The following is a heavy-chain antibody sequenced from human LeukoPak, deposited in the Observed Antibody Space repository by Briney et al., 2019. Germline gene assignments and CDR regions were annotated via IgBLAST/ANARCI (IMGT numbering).Heavy chain of an antibody. D-gene: IGHD3-22*01. J-gene: IGHJ4*02. V-gene: IGHV3-21*01. CDR1: AFSFSNYS. Sequence: PGGSLRLSCAASAFSFSNYSMNWVRQAPGKGLEWVSSISSSSYTYYADSVKGRFTISRDNAKNSLYLQMDSLRAEDTAVYYCARDRLGSGYYGDYFDYWGQGTLVTVSS. CDR2: ISSSSYT. CDR3: ARDRLGSGYYGDYFDY.